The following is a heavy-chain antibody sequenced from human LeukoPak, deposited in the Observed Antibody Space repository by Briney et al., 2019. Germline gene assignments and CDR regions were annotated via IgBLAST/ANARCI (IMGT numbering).Heavy chain of an antibody. CDR3: ARLGRRDGYPPKYYYGMDV. J-gene: IGHJ6*02. V-gene: IGHV4-39*07. D-gene: IGHD5-24*01. CDR1: GGSISSSSYY. Sequence: KASETLSVTCTVSGGSISSSSYYWGGIRQPPEKGLEWIGSIYYSGSTHYNPSLKSRVIISVDTSKNLFSLKLSSVTAADTAVYYCARLGRRDGYPPKYYYGMDVWGQGTTVTVSS. CDR2: IYYSGST.